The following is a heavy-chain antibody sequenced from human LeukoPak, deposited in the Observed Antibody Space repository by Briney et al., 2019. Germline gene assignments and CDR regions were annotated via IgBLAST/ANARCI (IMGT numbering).Heavy chain of an antibody. Sequence: PSETLSLTCAVYGGSFSGYYWSWIRQPPGKGLEWIGEINHSGSTNYNPSLKSRVTISVDTSKNQFSLKLSSVTAADTAVYYCARHLSLRVDYWGQGILVTVSS. CDR2: INHSGST. V-gene: IGHV4-34*01. D-gene: IGHD4-17*01. J-gene: IGHJ4*02. CDR1: GGSFSGYY. CDR3: ARHLSLRVDY.